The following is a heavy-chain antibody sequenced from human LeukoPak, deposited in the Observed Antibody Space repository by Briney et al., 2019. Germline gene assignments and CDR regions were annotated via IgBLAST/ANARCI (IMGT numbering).Heavy chain of an antibody. CDR1: NYSISSGYY. J-gene: IGHJ5*02. CDR2: INHSGST. Sequence: PSETLSLTCTVSNYSISSGYYWGWVRQTPGKGLEWIGEINHSGSTNYNPSLKSRVTISVDTSKNQFSLKLSSVTAADTAVYYCARDTPLYSSGLPAGRGWFDPWGQGTLVTVSS. V-gene: IGHV4-38-2*02. CDR3: ARDTPLYSSGLPAGRGWFDP. D-gene: IGHD6-19*01.